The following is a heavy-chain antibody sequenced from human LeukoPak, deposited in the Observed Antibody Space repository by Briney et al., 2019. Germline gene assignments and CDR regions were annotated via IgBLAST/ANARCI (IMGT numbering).Heavy chain of an antibody. V-gene: IGHV7-4-1*02. CDR2: INTNTGNP. D-gene: IGHD6-13*01. Sequence: EASVKVSCKASGYTFTTYAMNWVRQAPGQGLEWMGWINTNTGNPTYAQGFTGRFVFSLDTSVSTAYLQISSLKAEDTAVYYCAKEGQYSSSWYLGYWGQGTLVTVSS. CDR3: AKEGQYSSSWYLGY. J-gene: IGHJ4*02. CDR1: GYTFTTYA.